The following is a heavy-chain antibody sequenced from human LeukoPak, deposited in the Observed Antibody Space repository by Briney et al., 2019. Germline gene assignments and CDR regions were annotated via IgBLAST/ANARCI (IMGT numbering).Heavy chain of an antibody. Sequence: SETLSLTCTVSGGSISGYYWSWIRQPPGKGLEWIGSIYHSGSTYYNPSLKSRVTISVDTSKNQFSLKLSSVTAADTAVYYCARQGSSSWPTFDYWGQGTLVTVSS. CDR3: ARQGSSSWPTFDY. V-gene: IGHV4-38-2*02. D-gene: IGHD6-13*01. CDR2: IYHSGST. CDR1: GGSISGYY. J-gene: IGHJ4*02.